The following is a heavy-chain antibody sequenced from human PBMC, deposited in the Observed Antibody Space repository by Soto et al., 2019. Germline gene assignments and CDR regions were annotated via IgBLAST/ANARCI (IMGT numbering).Heavy chain of an antibody. V-gene: IGHV4-30-4*01. D-gene: IGHD3-22*01. CDR1: GGSISSGDYY. CDR3: ARYYYDSSGYHYFDY. J-gene: IGHJ4*02. Sequence: SETLSLTCTVSGGSISSGDYYWSWIRQPPGKGLEWIGYIYYSGSTYYNPSLKSRVTISVDTSKNQFSLKLSSVTAADTAVYYCARYYYDSSGYHYFDYWGQGTLVTVSS. CDR2: IYYSGST.